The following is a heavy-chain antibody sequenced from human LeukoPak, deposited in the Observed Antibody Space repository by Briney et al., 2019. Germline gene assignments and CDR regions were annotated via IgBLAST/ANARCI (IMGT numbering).Heavy chain of an antibody. D-gene: IGHD4/OR15-4a*01. CDR3: ARDTLGEGEDANYAVYYFDY. Sequence: GGSLRLSCAASGFTFSSYWMSWVRQAPGKGLEWVANIKQDGSEKYYADSVKGRFTISRDNGKNSLDLQMNSLRADDTAFYYCARDTLGEGEDANYAVYYFDYWGQGTVVTVSS. CDR2: IKQDGSEK. CDR1: GFTFSSYW. J-gene: IGHJ4*02. V-gene: IGHV3-7*01.